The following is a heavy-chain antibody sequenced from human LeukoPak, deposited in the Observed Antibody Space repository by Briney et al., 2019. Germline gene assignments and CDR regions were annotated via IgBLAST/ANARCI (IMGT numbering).Heavy chain of an antibody. V-gene: IGHV3-9*01. D-gene: IGHD2-15*01. CDR3: AKDQTSIVLVVAHLAFDY. Sequence: GGSLRLSCVASGFTFDDYAMHWVRQAPGKGLEWVSGISWNSGSIGYADSVKGRFTISRDNAKNTLFLQMNSLRVEDTAVYYCAKDQTSIVLVVAHLAFDYWGQGTLVTVSS. J-gene: IGHJ4*02. CDR2: ISWNSGSI. CDR1: GFTFDDYA.